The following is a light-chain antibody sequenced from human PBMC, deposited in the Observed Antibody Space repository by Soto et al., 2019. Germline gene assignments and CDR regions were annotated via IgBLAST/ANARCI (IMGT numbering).Light chain of an antibody. J-gene: IGKJ2*01. V-gene: IGKV1-39*01. Sequence: DIQMTQSPSSLSASVGDRVTITCRASQSISSHLNWYQQRPGKAPKLLMYAASSLQSGVPSRFSCSGSGTDFTLTISSLQPEDFATYFCQQSYNYPETFGQGTELEIK. CDR1: QSISSH. CDR2: AAS. CDR3: QQSYNYPET.